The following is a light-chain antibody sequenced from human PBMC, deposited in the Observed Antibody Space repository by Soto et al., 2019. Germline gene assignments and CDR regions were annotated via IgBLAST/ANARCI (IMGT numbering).Light chain of an antibody. CDR1: LSVSSY. V-gene: IGKV3-11*01. CDR3: QQRSNWPRTWT. CDR2: DAS. Sequence: EIVLTQSPATLSLSPGERATLSCRASLSVSSYLAWYQQKPCQAPRLLIYDASNRATGIPARFSGSGSGTDFTLTISSLEPEDFAVYYCQQRSNWPRTWTFGQGTKVEIK. J-gene: IGKJ1*01.